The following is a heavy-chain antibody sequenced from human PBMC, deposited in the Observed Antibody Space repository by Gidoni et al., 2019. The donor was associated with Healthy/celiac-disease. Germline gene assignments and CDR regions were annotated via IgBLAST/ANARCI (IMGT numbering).Heavy chain of an antibody. D-gene: IGHD2-15*01. J-gene: IGHJ4*02. CDR1: GFTFSSYG. V-gene: IGHV3-30*18. CDR3: AKDRGGSYFDY. Sequence: HVQWVASGGGVVQPGRSLRLSCAASGFTFSSYGMHWVRQAPGKGLEWVEDISYDGSNKYYADSVKCRFTISRDNSKNTLYLQMNSVRAEDTAVYYCAKDRGGSYFDYWGQGTLVTVSS. CDR2: ISYDGSNK.